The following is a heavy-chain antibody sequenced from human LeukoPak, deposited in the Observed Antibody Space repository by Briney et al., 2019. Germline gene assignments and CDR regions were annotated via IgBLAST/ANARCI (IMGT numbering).Heavy chain of an antibody. D-gene: IGHD3-22*01. CDR3: ARDPVAYYYDGSGYSAY. J-gene: IGHJ4*02. CDR2: IRYDGSNK. V-gene: IGHV3-30*02. Sequence: GGSLRLSCAASGFTFSSYGMHWVRQAPGKGLEWVAFIRYDGSNKYYADSVKGRFTISRDNSKNTLYLHMNSLRAEDTAVYYCARDPVAYYYDGSGYSAYWGQGTLVTVSS. CDR1: GFTFSSYG.